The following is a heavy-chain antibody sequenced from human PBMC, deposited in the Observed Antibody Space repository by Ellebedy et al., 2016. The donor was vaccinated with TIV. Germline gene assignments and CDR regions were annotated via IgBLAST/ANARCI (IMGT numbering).Heavy chain of an antibody. J-gene: IGHJ4*02. Sequence: ASVKVSCXASGYTFTGYYMHWVRQAPGQGLEWMGWINPNSGDTNYAQKFQGRVTMTRDTSISTAYMELSRLRSDDTAVYYCARSAYDFWSGRVGTYYFDYWGQGTLVTVSS. CDR3: ARSAYDFWSGRVGTYYFDY. CDR2: INPNSGDT. D-gene: IGHD3-3*01. CDR1: GYTFTGYY. V-gene: IGHV1-2*02.